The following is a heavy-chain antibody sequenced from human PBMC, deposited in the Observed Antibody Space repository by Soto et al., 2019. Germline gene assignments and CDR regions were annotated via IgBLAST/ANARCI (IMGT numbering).Heavy chain of an antibody. V-gene: IGHV4-59*08. CDR1: GGSLSRYY. Sequence: PQTQSLTCTVSGGSLSRYYWSWIRQPPGKGLEWIGYIYYSGSTNYNPSLKSRVTISVDTSKNQFSLKLNSMTAADTAVYYCARHNYGSGSTYFDYWGQGTLVTVSS. CDR3: ARHNYGSGSTYFDY. D-gene: IGHD3-10*01. J-gene: IGHJ4*02. CDR2: IYYSGST.